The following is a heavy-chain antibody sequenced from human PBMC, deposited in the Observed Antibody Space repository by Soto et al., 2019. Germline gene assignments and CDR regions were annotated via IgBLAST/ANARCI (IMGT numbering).Heavy chain of an antibody. CDR2: LSYSGKA. Sequence: QVQLHESGPGLVKPSATLSLSCTVSGGSVNSGSHYWAWIRQPPGKGLEWLAHLSYSGKADYNPSPSSQVTMSRDTSRNQFSLSLTSVTAAHTAVYYGARALGGRTLSSFYFDNWAQGTLVTVS. J-gene: IGHJ4*02. CDR1: GGSVNSGSHY. CDR3: ARALGGRTLSSFYFDN. V-gene: IGHV4-61*01. D-gene: IGHD1-1*01.